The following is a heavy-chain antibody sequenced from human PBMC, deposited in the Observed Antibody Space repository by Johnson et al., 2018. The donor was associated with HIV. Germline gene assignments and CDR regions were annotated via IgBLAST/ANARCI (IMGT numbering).Heavy chain of an antibody. CDR2: ISGSGGST. V-gene: IGHV3-23*04. J-gene: IGHJ3*02. CDR1: GFTFSSYA. D-gene: IGHD1-26*01. CDR3: AKDRVGATSPQAQNAFDI. Sequence: VQLVESGGGLVQPGGSLRLSCAAPGFTFSSYAMSWVRQAPAKGLDWVSAISGSGGSTYYADSAKGRFTISRDNSKNTLYLQMNTLRAEDTAVYYCAKDRVGATSPQAQNAFDIWGQGTMVTVSS.